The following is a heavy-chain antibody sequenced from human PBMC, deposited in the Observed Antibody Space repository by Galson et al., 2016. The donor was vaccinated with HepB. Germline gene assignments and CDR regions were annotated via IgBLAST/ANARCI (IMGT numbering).Heavy chain of an antibody. Sequence: SLRLSCAASAASEFTFSGYGMHWVRQAPGKGLEWLAVISYDGLVQYHADSVRGRFTLSRDNSRNTVYLQVNSLRPEDTAVYYCAKELMPVAGTWSFDIWGQGTMVTVSS. CDR2: ISYDGLVQ. V-gene: IGHV3-30*18. D-gene: IGHD6-19*01. CDR3: AKELMPVAGTWSFDI. CDR1: EFTFSGYG. J-gene: IGHJ3*02.